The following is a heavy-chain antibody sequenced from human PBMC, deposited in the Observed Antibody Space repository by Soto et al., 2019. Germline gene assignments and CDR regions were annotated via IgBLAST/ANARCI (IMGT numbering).Heavy chain of an antibody. CDR3: ARAIIVVVPAANYGMDV. V-gene: IGHV4-34*01. CDR1: GGSFSGYY. J-gene: IGHJ6*02. CDR2: INHSGST. D-gene: IGHD2-2*01. Sequence: PSETLSLTCAVCGGSFSGYYWSWIRQPPGKGLEWIGEINHSGSTNYNPSLKSRVTISVDTSKNQFSLKLSSVTAADTAVYYCARAIIVVVPAANYGMDVWGQGTKVTVS.